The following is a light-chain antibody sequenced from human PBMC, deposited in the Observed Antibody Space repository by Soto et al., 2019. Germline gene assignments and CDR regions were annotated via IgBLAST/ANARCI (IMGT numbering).Light chain of an antibody. V-gene: IGKV3-11*01. Sequence: EIVMTQSPATLSVSPGERATLSCRASQSVAGNLAWYQQKRGQAPRLLLYDASNRATGIPARFSGSGSGTDFTLTINSLEPEDFAVYYCQQRSNWPMYTVGQGTKVDIK. CDR1: QSVAGN. J-gene: IGKJ2*01. CDR3: QQRSNWPMYT. CDR2: DAS.